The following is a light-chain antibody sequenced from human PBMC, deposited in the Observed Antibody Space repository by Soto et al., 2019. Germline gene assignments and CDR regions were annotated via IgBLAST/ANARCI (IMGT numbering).Light chain of an antibody. V-gene: IGKV1-39*01. J-gene: IGKJ5*01. CDR1: QSVGRY. CDR2: AAS. Sequence: DVQMTQSPSSLSALVGDRVTITCRASQSVGRYLNWYQHKPGKAPKLLINAASNLRSGVPSRFSGSGSGTVFTLTIDGLQPEDFAVYYCQQSYITPPITFGQGTRLEIK. CDR3: QQSYITPPIT.